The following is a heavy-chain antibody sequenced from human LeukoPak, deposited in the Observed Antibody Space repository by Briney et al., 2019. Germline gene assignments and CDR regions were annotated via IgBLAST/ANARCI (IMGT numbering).Heavy chain of an antibody. CDR1: GYTFTSYD. CDR2: MNPDSGNT. CDR3: ARRNCDGGSCFRFLYLDLDN. Sequence: ASVKVSCKTSGYTFTSYDINWVRQATGQGLEWMGWMNPDSGNTGYAQKFQGRVTMTRNTSTTTAYMELTSLRSDDTAVYYCARRNCDGGSCFRFLYLDLDNWGQGTLVTVSS. V-gene: IGHV1-8*01. J-gene: IGHJ4*02. D-gene: IGHD2-15*01.